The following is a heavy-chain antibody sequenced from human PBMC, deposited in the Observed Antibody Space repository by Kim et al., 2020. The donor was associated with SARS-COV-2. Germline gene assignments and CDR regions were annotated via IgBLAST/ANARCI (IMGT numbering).Heavy chain of an antibody. J-gene: IGHJ6*02. V-gene: IGHV3-23*01. Sequence: DSVKRRFTISRDNSKNTLYLQMNSLRAEDTAVYYCARSSGWYYYYYGMDVWGQGTTVTVSS. D-gene: IGHD6-19*01. CDR3: ARSSGWYYYYYGMDV.